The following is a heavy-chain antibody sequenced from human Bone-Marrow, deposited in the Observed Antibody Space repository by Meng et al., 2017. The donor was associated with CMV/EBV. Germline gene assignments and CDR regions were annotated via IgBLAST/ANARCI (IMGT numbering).Heavy chain of an antibody. Sequence: GGSLRLSCAASGFTVSSNYMSWVRQAPGKGLEWVSVIYSGGSTYYADSVKGRFTISRDNSKNTLYLQMNSLRAEDTAVYYCAKGPTDFWSGYYIVSWGQGTLVTVSS. V-gene: IGHV3-66*02. CDR1: GFTVSSNY. J-gene: IGHJ5*02. CDR2: IYSGGST. CDR3: AKGPTDFWSGYYIVS. D-gene: IGHD3-3*01.